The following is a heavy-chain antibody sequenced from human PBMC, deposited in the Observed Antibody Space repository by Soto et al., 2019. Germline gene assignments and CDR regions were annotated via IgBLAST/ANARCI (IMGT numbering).Heavy chain of an antibody. CDR2: ISSSSSYI. V-gene: IGHV3-21*01. J-gene: IGHJ4*02. CDR1: GFNFSSYS. Sequence: PGGALRLSCAASGFNFSSYSMNWVRQAPGKGLEWVSCISSSSSYIYYADSVKGRFTISRDNAKKSLYLQMNSLRDEDTAVYYCARDRVGYSYATSPKPGDYWGQGTLVTVS. D-gene: IGHD5-18*01. CDR3: ARDRVGYSYATSPKPGDY.